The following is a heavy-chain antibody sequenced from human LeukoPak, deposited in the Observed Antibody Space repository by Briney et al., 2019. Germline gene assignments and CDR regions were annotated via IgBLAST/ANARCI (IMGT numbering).Heavy chain of an antibody. CDR1: GGAISGYY. Sequence: SETLSLTCAVSGGAISGYYWNWIRQPPGKGLEWIGHIHHSGSTTYNPSLQSRVTISIDTPKNQISLRLSSVTAADTAVYYCARLIGDGYNYVYFDLWGRGTLVTVSS. CDR2: IHHSGST. CDR3: ARLIGDGYNYVYFDL. J-gene: IGHJ2*01. V-gene: IGHV4-59*01. D-gene: IGHD5-24*01.